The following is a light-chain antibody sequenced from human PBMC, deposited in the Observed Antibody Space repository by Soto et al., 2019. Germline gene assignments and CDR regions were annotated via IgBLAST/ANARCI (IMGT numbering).Light chain of an antibody. Sequence: EIVLTQSPGTLSLSPGEGATLSCRASQSVSSTYIAWYQQKPGQAPGLLIYGTSTRATGIPDRFRGSGSGTDFTLTVSRLEPEDFAMYFCQQYSVSPWTFGQGNRVEIK. J-gene: IGKJ1*01. CDR3: QQYSVSPWT. CDR1: QSVSSTY. V-gene: IGKV3-20*01. CDR2: GTS.